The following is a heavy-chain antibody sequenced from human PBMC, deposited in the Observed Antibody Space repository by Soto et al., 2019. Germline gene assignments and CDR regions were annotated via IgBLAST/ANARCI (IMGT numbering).Heavy chain of an antibody. CDR3: ARVWDRDYYFDY. D-gene: IGHD1-26*01. J-gene: IGHJ4*02. Sequence: SETPSLTCTVSGGSISSYYWSWIRQPPGKGLEWIGYIYYSGSTNYNPSLKSRVTISVDTSKNQFSLKLSSVTAADTAVYYCARVWDRDYYFDYWGQGTLVTVS. V-gene: IGHV4-59*01. CDR1: GGSISSYY. CDR2: IYYSGST.